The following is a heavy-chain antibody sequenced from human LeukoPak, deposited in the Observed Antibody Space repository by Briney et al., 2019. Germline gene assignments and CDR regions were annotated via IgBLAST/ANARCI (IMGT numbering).Heavy chain of an antibody. V-gene: IGHV3-30*04. CDR3: AKDRWAGDGYYFDY. D-gene: IGHD3-10*01. Sequence: PGGSLRLSCAASGFTFSSYAMHWVRQAPGKGLEWVAVISYDGSNKYYADSVKGRFTISRDNSKNTLYLQMNSLRAEDTAAYYCAKDRWAGDGYYFDYWGQGTLVTVSS. J-gene: IGHJ4*02. CDR2: ISYDGSNK. CDR1: GFTFSSYA.